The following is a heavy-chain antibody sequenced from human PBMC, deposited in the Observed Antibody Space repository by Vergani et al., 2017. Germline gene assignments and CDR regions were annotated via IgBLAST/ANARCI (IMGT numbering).Heavy chain of an antibody. D-gene: IGHD2-2*02. CDR1: GYTFTGYY. CDR3: AGTAISHGSSTRCYTAYYMPV. Sequence: QVQLVQSGAEVKKPGASVKVSCKAAGYTFTGYYMHWVRHAPGQGLEWMGWINPNSGGTHYAQKFQRRVTMTRDTSISTAYMGLSMLRSDDTAVYYCAGTAISHGSSTRCYTAYYMPVWSKGTTVT. V-gene: IGHV1-2*02. CDR2: INPNSGGT. J-gene: IGHJ6*03.